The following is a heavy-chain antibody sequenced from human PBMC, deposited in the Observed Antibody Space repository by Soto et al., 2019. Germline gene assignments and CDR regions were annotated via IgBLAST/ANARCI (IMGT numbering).Heavy chain of an antibody. V-gene: IGHV4-59*01. CDR1: GGSISRYY. CDR2: IYYSGST. J-gene: IGHJ5*02. CDR3: ARELFGRSVWFDP. Sequence: SLTCTVSGGSISRYYWSWIRQPPGKGLEWIGYIYYSGSTNYNPSLKSRVTISVDTSKNQFSLKLSSVTAADTAVYYCARELFGRSVWFDPWGQGTLVTVSS. D-gene: IGHD3-10*01.